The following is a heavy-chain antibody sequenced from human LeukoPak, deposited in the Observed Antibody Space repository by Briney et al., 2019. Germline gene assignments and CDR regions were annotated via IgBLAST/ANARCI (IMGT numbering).Heavy chain of an antibody. V-gene: IGHV3-23*01. CDR1: GGSFSGYY. D-gene: IGHD6-19*01. Sequence: ETLSLTCAVYGGSFSGYYWSWVRQAPGKGLEWVSAISGSGGSTYYADSVKGRFTISRDNSKNTLYLQMNSLRAEDTAVYYCAKGRIAVAGMGDYYYYYYMDVWGKGTTVTVSS. J-gene: IGHJ6*03. CDR3: AKGRIAVAGMGDYYYYYYMDV. CDR2: ISGSGGST.